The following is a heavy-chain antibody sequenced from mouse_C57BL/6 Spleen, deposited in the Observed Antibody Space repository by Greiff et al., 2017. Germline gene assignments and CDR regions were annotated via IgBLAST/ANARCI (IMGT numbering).Heavy chain of an antibody. CDR2: ISTYYGDT. Sequence: VQLQQSGPELVRPGVSVKISCKGSGYTFTDYAMHWVKQSHGKSLEWIGVISTYYGDTSYNQKFKDKDTMTVDKSSSTAYMELARLTSEDSAVYYCARSAVGLDYYARDYWGQGTSVTVSS. CDR1: GYTFTDYA. CDR3: ARSAVGLDYYARDY. V-gene: IGHV1-67*01. D-gene: IGHD4-1*01. J-gene: IGHJ4*01.